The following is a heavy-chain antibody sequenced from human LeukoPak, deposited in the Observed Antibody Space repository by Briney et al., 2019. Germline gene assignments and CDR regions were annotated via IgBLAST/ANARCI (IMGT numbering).Heavy chain of an antibody. CDR3: ASSGSRGWRFDY. CDR2: ISSSSSYI. CDR1: GFTFSSYS. Sequence: GGSLRLSCAASGFTFSSYSMNWVRQAPGKGLEWVSSISSSSSYIYYADSVKGRFTISRDNAKNSLYLQMNSLRAEDTAVYYCASSGSRGWRFDYWGQGTLVTVSS. J-gene: IGHJ4*02. D-gene: IGHD6-19*01. V-gene: IGHV3-21*01.